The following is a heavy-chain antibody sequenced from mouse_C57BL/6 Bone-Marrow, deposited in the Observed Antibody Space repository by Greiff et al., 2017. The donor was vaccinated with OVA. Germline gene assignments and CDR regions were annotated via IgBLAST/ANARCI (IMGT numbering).Heavy chain of an antibody. D-gene: IGHD2-1*01. CDR3: AREDYGNYGYYFDY. Sequence: VKLQQSGAELVKPGASVKISCKASGYAFSSYWMNWVKQRPGKGLEWIGQIYPGDGDTNYNGKFKGKATLTADTSSSTAYMQLSRLTSEDSAVYFCAREDYGNYGYYFDYWGQGTTLTVSS. CDR2: IYPGDGDT. V-gene: IGHV1-80*01. J-gene: IGHJ2*01. CDR1: GYAFSSYW.